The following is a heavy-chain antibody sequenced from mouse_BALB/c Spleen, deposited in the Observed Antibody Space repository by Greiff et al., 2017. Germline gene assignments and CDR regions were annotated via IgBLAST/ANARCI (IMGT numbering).Heavy chain of an antibody. CDR1: GFTFSSYT. J-gene: IGHJ4*01. Sequence: EVKLMESGGGLVKPGGSLKLSCAASGFTFSSYTMSWVRQTPEKRLEWVATISSGGGNTYYPDSVKGRFTISRDNAKNNLYLQMSSLRSEDTALYYCARKGYYAMDYWGQGTSVTVSS. CDR3: ARKGYYAMDY. CDR2: ISSGGGNT. V-gene: IGHV5-9*03.